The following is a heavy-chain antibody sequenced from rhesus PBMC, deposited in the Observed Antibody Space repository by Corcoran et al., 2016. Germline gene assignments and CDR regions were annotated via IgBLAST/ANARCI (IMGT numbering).Heavy chain of an antibody. V-gene: IGHV4-165*01. CDR2: IYGSSGST. CDR3: AREGGGSWLNWYFDL. CDR1: GYSISSHY. Sequence: QVQLQESGPGLVKPSETLSLPCAVSGYSISSHYWSWLRPPPGKGLEGIGYIYGSSGSTYYNPSLNSRVTISTDTSKNQFSLKLSSVTAADTAVYYCAREGGGSWLNWYFDLWGPGTPITISS. D-gene: IGHD6-25*01. J-gene: IGHJ2*01.